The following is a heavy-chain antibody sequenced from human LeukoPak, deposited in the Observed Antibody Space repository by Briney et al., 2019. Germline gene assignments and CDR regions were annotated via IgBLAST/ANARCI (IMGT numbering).Heavy chain of an antibody. CDR2: ISGSGGST. CDR3: AKDESHYDFWSGYYNY. Sequence: GGSLRLSCAASGFTFSSYAMTWARQAPGKGLEWVSAISGSGGSTYYADSVKGRFTISRDNSKNTLYLQMNSLRAEDTAVYYCAKDESHYDFWSGYYNYWGQGTLVTVSS. J-gene: IGHJ4*02. CDR1: GFTFSSYA. V-gene: IGHV3-23*01. D-gene: IGHD3-3*01.